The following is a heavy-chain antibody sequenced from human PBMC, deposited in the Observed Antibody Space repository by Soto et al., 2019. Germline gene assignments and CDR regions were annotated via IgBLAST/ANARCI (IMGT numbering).Heavy chain of an antibody. CDR3: ARGLVAVFYFDY. CDR1: GGSISSSSYY. V-gene: IGHV4-31*03. Sequence: SETLSLTCTVSGGSISSSSYYWSWIRQQAGTGLEWIGYIYYSGSTYYNPSLKSRVTISVDTSKNQFSLKLSSVTAADTAVYYCARGLVAVFYFDYWGQGTLVTVSS. J-gene: IGHJ4*02. CDR2: IYYSGST. D-gene: IGHD5-12*01.